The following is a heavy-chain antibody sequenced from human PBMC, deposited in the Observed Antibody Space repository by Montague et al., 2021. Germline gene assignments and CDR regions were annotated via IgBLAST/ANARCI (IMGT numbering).Heavy chain of an antibody. CDR2: ITLDGSST. V-gene: IGHV3-74*01. CDR1: GFSFSSYW. D-gene: IGHD6-13*01. Sequence: SLRLSCAASGFSFSSYWMHWVRQAPGKGLLWVSRITLDGSSTNFXDSVKGRFTTSRDNAKATLYMQMNSLRVEDTAVYYCARNLASAAPGAFDIWGQGTMVTVSS. J-gene: IGHJ3*02. CDR3: ARNLASAAPGAFDI.